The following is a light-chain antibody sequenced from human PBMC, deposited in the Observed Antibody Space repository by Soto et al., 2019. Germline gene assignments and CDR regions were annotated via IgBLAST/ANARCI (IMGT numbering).Light chain of an antibody. CDR1: QSVSSN. CDR3: QQYNNWPLT. V-gene: IGKV3-15*01. J-gene: IGKJ4*01. Sequence: EIVMTQSPATLSVSPGERATLSCRASQSVSSNLAWYQQKPGQAPRLLIYGAYTRATGIPARFSGSRSGTEFTLTISGLQSEDFAVYYCQQYNNWPLTFGGGTKVEIK. CDR2: GAY.